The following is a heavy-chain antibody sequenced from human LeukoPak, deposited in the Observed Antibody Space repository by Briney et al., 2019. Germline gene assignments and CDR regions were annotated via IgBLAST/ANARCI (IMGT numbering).Heavy chain of an antibody. D-gene: IGHD6-19*01. CDR2: INPKSGGT. J-gene: IGHJ4*02. Sequence: VASVKVSCKASGYTFTGYYIHWVRQAPGQGLEWMGRINPKSGGTNYAQKFQGRVTMTRDTSISTADMELSRLRSDDTAVYYYALIVVAGTRFDYWGQGTLVTVSS. V-gene: IGHV1-2*06. CDR3: ALIVVAGTRFDY. CDR1: GYTFTGYY.